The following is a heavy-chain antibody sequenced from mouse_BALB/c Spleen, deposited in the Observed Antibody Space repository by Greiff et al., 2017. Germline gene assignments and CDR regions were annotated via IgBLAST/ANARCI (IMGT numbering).Heavy chain of an antibody. V-gene: IGHV2-6-7*01. CDR3: ARDYGKRGWYFDV. CDR1: GFSLTGYG. J-gene: IGHJ1*01. CDR2: IWGDGST. Sequence: QVQLKESGPGLVAPSQSLSITCTVSGFSLTGYGVNWVRQPPGKGLEWLGMIWGDGSTDYNSALKSRLSISKDNSKSQVFLKMNSLQTDDTARYYCARDYGKRGWYFDVWGAGTTVTVSS. D-gene: IGHD1-1*01.